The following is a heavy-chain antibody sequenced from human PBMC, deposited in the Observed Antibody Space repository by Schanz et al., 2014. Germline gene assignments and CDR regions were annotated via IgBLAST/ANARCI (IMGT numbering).Heavy chain of an antibody. Sequence: DVQLVESGGHLVQPGRSLRLSCAASGFTFDDYAMHWVRQAPGKGLEWVSGISWNSGNIVYADSVKGRFTVSRDNAKNSLYMQLNSLRAEDTAFYYCAKDILKYTLSGVHSWGQGTLVTVSS. D-gene: IGHD3-10*01. V-gene: IGHV3-9*01. CDR1: GFTFDDYA. J-gene: IGHJ4*02. CDR3: AKDILKYTLSGVHS. CDR2: ISWNSGNI.